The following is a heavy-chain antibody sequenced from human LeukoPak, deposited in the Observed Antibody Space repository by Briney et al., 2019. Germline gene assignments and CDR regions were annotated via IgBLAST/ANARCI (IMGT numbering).Heavy chain of an antibody. CDR2: IIPIFGTA. Sequence: SVKVSCQASGGTFSSYAISWVRQAPEQGLEWMGGIIPIFGTANYAQKFQGRVTITADESTSTAYMELSSLRSEDTAVYYCARAVVVVPAVGPLNWFDPWGQGTLVTVSS. J-gene: IGHJ5*02. V-gene: IGHV1-69*13. D-gene: IGHD2-2*01. CDR3: ARAVVVVPAVGPLNWFDP. CDR1: GGTFSSYA.